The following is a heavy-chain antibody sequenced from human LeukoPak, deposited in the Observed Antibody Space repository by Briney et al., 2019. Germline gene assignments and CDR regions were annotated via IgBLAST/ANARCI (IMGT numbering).Heavy chain of an antibody. Sequence: SETLSLTCTVFGGSISSSSYYWGWIRQPPGKGLEWIGSLFYGGSTYYNPSLKSRVTISVDTSKNQFSLKLSSVTAADTAVYYCARDGTIGGIDYWGQGTLVTVSS. CDR2: LFYGGST. CDR3: ARDGTIGGIDY. J-gene: IGHJ4*02. CDR1: GGSISSSSYY. V-gene: IGHV4-39*07. D-gene: IGHD3-16*01.